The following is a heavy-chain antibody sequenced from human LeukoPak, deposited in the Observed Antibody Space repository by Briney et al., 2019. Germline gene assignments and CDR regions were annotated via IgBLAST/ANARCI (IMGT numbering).Heavy chain of an antibody. Sequence: GGSLRLSCAASGFIVSSYEVNWVRQAPGKGLEWVSYISSSGNTIHYADSVKGRFTISRDNAKNSLSLQMNSLRAEDTALYYCARHGSGMFDYWGQGTLVTVSS. V-gene: IGHV3-48*03. CDR2: ISSSGNTI. CDR3: ARHGSGMFDY. CDR1: GFIVSSYE. D-gene: IGHD3-10*01. J-gene: IGHJ4*02.